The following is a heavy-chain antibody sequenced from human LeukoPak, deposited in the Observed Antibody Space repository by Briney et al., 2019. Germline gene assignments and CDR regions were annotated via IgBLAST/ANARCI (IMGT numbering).Heavy chain of an antibody. J-gene: IGHJ3*02. CDR2: TIPIFGTA. CDR1: GGTFSSYA. Sequence: GASVKVSCKASGGTFSSYAISWVRQAPGQGLEWMGGTIPIFGTANYAQEFQGRVTITADESTSTAYMELSSLRSEDTAVYYCARPDYDSSRLDAFDIWGQGTMVTVSS. D-gene: IGHD3-22*01. V-gene: IGHV1-69*13. CDR3: ARPDYDSSRLDAFDI.